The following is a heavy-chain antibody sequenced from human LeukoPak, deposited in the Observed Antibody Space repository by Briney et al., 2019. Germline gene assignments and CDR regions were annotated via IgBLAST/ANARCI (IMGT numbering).Heavy chain of an antibody. D-gene: IGHD3-22*01. Sequence: SETLSLTCTVSGGSISSYYWSWIRQPPGKGLEWIGYIYYSGSTNYNPSLKSRVTISVDTSKNQFSLKLSSVTAADTAVYYCARLVDSSGYYYGEAFDIWGQGTMVTVSS. CDR1: GGSISSYY. J-gene: IGHJ3*02. CDR2: IYYSGST. V-gene: IGHV4-59*01. CDR3: ARLVDSSGYYYGEAFDI.